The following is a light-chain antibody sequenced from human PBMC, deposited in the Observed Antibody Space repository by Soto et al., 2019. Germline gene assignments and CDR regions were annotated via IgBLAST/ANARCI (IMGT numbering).Light chain of an antibody. CDR2: GAS. V-gene: IGKV3-20*01. CDR1: QSVSRSY. J-gene: IGKJ3*01. CDR3: QHYSTSPFT. Sequence: EIVLTQSPGTLSLTAGERATLSCRASQSVSRSYLAWYQQKPGQAPRLLIYGASTRATGIPDRFSGSGSGTDFTLTISRLEPEDFAVYYCQHYSTSPFTFGPGTKVDIK.